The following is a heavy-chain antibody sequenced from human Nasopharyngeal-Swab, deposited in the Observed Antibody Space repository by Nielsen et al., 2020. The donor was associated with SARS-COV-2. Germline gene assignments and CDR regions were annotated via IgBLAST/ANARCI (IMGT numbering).Heavy chain of an antibody. D-gene: IGHD3-22*01. CDR3: TRDLFSNDYYDAKWFDP. CDR1: GFTFGDYA. Sequence: GESLKISCKASGFTFGDYAMSWFRQAPGKGLEWVGFIRSKYYGGTPEYAASVKGRLTISRDDSKRVAYLQMNSLKTEDTAVYYCTRDLFSNDYYDAKWFDPWGQGTLVTVSS. V-gene: IGHV3-49*03. CDR2: IRSKYYGGTP. J-gene: IGHJ5*02.